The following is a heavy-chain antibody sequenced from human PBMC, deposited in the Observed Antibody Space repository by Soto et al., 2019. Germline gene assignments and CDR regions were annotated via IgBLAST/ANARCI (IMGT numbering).Heavy chain of an antibody. CDR1: GFTFSSYW. J-gene: IGHJ4*02. CDR3: ARSGSYYHFDY. D-gene: IGHD1-26*01. Sequence: GGSLRLSCAASGFTFSSYWMHWVRQAPGKGLVWVSRINSDGSSTSYADSVKGRFTISRDNAKNTLYLQMNSLRAEDTAVYYCARSGSYYHFDYWGQGTLVTVSS. V-gene: IGHV3-74*01. CDR2: INSDGSST.